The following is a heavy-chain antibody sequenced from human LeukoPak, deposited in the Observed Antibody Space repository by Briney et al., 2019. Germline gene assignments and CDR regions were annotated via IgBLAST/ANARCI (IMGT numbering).Heavy chain of an antibody. Sequence: ASVKVSCKAFGYTFTSNYMHWVRQAPGQGPEWMGVISPSGGSTTYAQKFQGRVTLTRDMSTSTDYLELSSLRSEDTAVYYCAGRSGSSQLPDYWGQGTLVTVSS. V-gene: IGHV1-46*01. CDR2: ISPSGGST. D-gene: IGHD1-26*01. CDR1: GYTFTSNY. J-gene: IGHJ4*02. CDR3: AGRSGSSQLPDY.